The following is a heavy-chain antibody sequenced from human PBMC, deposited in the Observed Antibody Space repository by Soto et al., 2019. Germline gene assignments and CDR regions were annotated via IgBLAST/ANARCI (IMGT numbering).Heavy chain of an antibody. CDR1: GGSISSGGYY. CDR3: ARDLRDGYNFQSGLFDY. V-gene: IGHV4-31*03. CDR2: IYYSGST. J-gene: IGHJ4*02. D-gene: IGHD5-12*01. Sequence: QVQLQESGPGLVKPSQTLSLTCTVSGGSISSGGYYWSWIRQHPGKGLEWIGYIYYSGSTYYNPSLKSRVTISVDTSKNQFSLKLSSVTAADTAVYYCARDLRDGYNFQSGLFDYWGQGTLVTVSS.